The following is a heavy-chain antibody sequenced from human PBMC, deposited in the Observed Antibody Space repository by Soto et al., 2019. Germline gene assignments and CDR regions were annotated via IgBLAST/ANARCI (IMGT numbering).Heavy chain of an antibody. CDR1: GFAFSGTA. V-gene: IGHV3-23*01. J-gene: IGHJ4*02. Sequence: EVQLLESGGGLVQPGGSLRLSCAASGFAFSGTAMSWVRQAPGKGLQWVSTVRGSGHSPFYTDSVKGRFTISRDNSKNTLFLQMSGLRVDDTAIYYCAKMTGGTQSVDYWGQGTLVTVSP. CDR3: AKMTGGTQSVDY. CDR2: VRGSGHSP. D-gene: IGHD3-16*01.